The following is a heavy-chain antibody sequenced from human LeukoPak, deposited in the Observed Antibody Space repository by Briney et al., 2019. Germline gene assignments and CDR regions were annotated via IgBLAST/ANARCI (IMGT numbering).Heavy chain of an antibody. D-gene: IGHD5-24*01. CDR2: IYTSGST. CDR3: ARAHYLMAENWFDP. Sequence: EPSETLSLTCTVSGGSISSGSYYWSWIRQPAGKGLEWTGRIYTSGSTNYNPSLKSRVTISVDTSKNQFSLKLSSVTAADTAVYYCARAHYLMAENWFDPWGQGTLVTVSS. V-gene: IGHV4-61*02. CDR1: GGSISSGSYY. J-gene: IGHJ5*02.